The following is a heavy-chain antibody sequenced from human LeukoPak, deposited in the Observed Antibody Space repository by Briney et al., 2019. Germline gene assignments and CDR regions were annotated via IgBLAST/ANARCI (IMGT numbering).Heavy chain of an antibody. V-gene: IGHV3-21*01. CDR2: ISVRSNYI. Sequence: GGSLRLSCVASGYTFSSYSINWVRHAPGKGLEWVSSISVRSNYIYYADSVRGRFSISRDDARDALYLQMNSLRAEDTAVYFCVRLRRNSDTSGFYYYYDFWGQGTLVTVSS. CDR3: VRLRRNSDTSGFYYYYDF. CDR1: GYTFSSYS. J-gene: IGHJ4*02. D-gene: IGHD3-22*01.